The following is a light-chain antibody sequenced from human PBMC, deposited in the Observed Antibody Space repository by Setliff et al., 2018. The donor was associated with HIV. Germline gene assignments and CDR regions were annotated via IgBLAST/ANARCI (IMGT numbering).Light chain of an antibody. Sequence: QSALTQPASASGSPGQSITISCTGTSSDIGRYNLVSWYQQYPGKAPKLMIYQATKRPSGVSNRFSGSKSGNTASLTISGLQAEDEADYYCCSNTGSNTYVFGSGTKVTVL. V-gene: IGLV2-23*01. CDR2: QAT. CDR3: CSNTGSNTYV. CDR1: SSDIGRYNL. J-gene: IGLJ1*01.